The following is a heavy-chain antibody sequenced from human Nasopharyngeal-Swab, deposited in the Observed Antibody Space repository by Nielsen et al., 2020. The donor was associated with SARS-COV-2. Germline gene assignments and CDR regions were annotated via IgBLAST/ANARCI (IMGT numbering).Heavy chain of an antibody. CDR3: AKDFGMYYDFWSGYPDAFDI. J-gene: IGHJ3*02. D-gene: IGHD3-3*01. CDR1: GCSIISYS. CDR2: IYYSGST. V-gene: IGHV4-59*01. Sequence: SEPLSLTFTASGCSIISYSWSWIRQLPGKGLDWIGYIYYSGSTNYNPSLKSRVTISVDTSKNQFSLNLSSVTAADTAVYYCAKDFGMYYDFWSGYPDAFDIWGQGTMVTVSS.